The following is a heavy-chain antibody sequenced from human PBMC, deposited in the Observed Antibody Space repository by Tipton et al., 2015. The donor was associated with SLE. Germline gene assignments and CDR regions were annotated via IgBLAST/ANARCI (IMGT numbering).Heavy chain of an antibody. J-gene: IGHJ4*02. CDR3: ARDPAPAGDRLDF. CDR1: GYTFTAYY. CDR2: INPNTGST. D-gene: IGHD3-16*01. V-gene: IGHV1-46*01. Sequence: QSGAEVKKPGASVKVSCKASGYTFTAYYMHWVRQAPGQGLEWMGIINPNTGSTNYAHKFQGRVTMTRDTSTGTVYMELSSLRSEDTAVYYCARDPAPAGDRLDFWGQGTLVIVSS.